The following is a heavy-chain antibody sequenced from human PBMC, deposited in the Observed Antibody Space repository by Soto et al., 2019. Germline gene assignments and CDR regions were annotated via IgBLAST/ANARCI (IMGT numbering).Heavy chain of an antibody. D-gene: IGHD1-26*01. CDR1: GYTFTGHH. V-gene: IGHV1-2*02. CDR2: IGPESGAT. J-gene: IGHJ4*02. CDR3: GRGRSGQIVVFY. Sequence: ASVKVSCKASGYTFTGHHIHWVRQAPEQGPEWMGEIGPESGATRYAQRFQGRVTMTRDMSITTVYMELNNLSPDDTAVYYCGRGRSGQIVVFYWGQGTPVTVSS.